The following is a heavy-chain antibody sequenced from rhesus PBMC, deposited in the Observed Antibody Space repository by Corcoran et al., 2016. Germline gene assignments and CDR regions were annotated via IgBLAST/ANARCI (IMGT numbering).Heavy chain of an antibody. J-gene: IGHJ4*01. CDR2: IYGSGGGT. Sequence: QVQLQESGPGLVKPSETLSLTCAVSGGSISDDYYWSWIRQPPGKGLEWIGYIYGSGGGTNYNPSLKNRVTFSIDTSKNQFSLKLSSVTAADTAVYYCARDRIGIAAAGPPQYYFDYWGQGVLVTVSS. V-gene: IGHV4-106*01. CDR1: GGSISDDYY. CDR3: ARDRIGIAAAGPPQYYFDY. D-gene: IGHD6S26*01.